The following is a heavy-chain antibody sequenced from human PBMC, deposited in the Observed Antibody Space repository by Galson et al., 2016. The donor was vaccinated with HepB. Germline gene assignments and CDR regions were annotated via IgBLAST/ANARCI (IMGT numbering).Heavy chain of an antibody. J-gene: IGHJ4*02. CDR3: ARGAPGGHYFDY. CDR1: GFIFKNFW. D-gene: IGHD3-10*01. Sequence: SLRLSCADSGFIFKNFWIHWVRQSPEKGLEWVSRITSDGSNTIYADAVRGRFTISRDNAKNTVYLEVNSLRSEDTAVYYCARGAPGGHYFDYWGQGALVTVSS. CDR2: ITSDGSNT. V-gene: IGHV3-74*01.